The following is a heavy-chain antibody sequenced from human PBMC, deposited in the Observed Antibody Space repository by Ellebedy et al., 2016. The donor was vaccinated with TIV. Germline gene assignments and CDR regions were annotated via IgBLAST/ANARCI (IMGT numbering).Heavy chain of an antibody. Sequence: PGGSLRLSCATSGFTFTYTWMHWIRQAPGKGLEWVSRISRDGDIRGYAEFAKGRFTVSRDNTKNTLYLQMSGLRADDSAVYYCATYEGGSYDSWGQGTRVSVSS. CDR3: ATYEGGSYDS. J-gene: IGHJ4*02. D-gene: IGHD1-26*01. CDR2: ISRDGDIR. CDR1: GFTFTYTW. V-gene: IGHV3-74*01.